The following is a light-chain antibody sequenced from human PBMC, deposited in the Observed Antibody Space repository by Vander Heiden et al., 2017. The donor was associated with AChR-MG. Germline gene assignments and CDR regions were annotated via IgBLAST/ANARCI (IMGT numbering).Light chain of an antibody. CDR1: QSLLHSNGYNY. Sequence: DIVMTQSPLSLPVTPGDPASISCRSSQSLLHSNGYNYLDWYLQKPGQSPQLLIYLGSNRASGVPARFSGGGSGTDFTLKISRVEAEDVGVYYCMQTLQTPWTFGQGTKVEIK. V-gene: IGKV2-28*01. CDR3: MQTLQTPWT. J-gene: IGKJ1*01. CDR2: LGS.